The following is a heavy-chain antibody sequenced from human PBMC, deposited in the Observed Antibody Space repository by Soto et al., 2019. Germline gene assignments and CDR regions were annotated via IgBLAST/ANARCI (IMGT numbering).Heavy chain of an antibody. Sequence: SETLSLTCAVYGGSFSGYYWSWIRQPPGKGLEWIGEINHSGSTNYNPSLKSRVTISVDTSKNQFSLKLSSVTAADTAVYYCARGSPAYYDFWSGYPCNWFDPWGQGTLVTVSS. D-gene: IGHD3-3*01. V-gene: IGHV4-34*01. J-gene: IGHJ5*02. CDR3: ARGSPAYYDFWSGYPCNWFDP. CDR2: INHSGST. CDR1: GGSFSGYY.